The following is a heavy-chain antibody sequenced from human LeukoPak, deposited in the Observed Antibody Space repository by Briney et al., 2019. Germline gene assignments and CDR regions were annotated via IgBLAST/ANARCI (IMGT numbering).Heavy chain of an antibody. Sequence: GGSLRLSCAASGFTFSSYAMSWVRQAPGKGLEWVSAISGSGGSTYYADSVKGRFTISRDNSKNTLYLQMNSLRAEDTAVYYCAKGWGYCSSTSCYYGMDAWGQGTTVTVSS. V-gene: IGHV3-23*01. CDR2: ISGSGGST. D-gene: IGHD2-2*01. CDR1: GFTFSSYA. J-gene: IGHJ6*02. CDR3: AKGWGYCSSTSCYYGMDA.